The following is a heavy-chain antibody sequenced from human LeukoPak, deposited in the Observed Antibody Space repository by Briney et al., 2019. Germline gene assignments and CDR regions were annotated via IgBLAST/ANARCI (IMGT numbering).Heavy chain of an antibody. Sequence: PGGSLRLSCAASGFTLRSYAMSWVRQAPGKGLGWVSGISGSGAGTYYADSVKGRFTISRDNSKNTLYLQMNSLRAEDTAVYYCAKDLTYTSGWLLHYWGQGTLVTVSS. D-gene: IGHD6-19*01. CDR3: AKDLTYTSGWLLHY. J-gene: IGHJ4*02. CDR1: GFTLRSYA. V-gene: IGHV3-23*01. CDR2: ISGSGAGT.